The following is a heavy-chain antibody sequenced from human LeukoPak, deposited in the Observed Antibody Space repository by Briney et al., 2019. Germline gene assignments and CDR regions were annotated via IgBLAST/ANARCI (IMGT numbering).Heavy chain of an antibody. J-gene: IGHJ4*02. CDR1: GGTFSSYA. V-gene: IGHV1-69*05. CDR3: ARDRYTYYDYAWGSWTL. Sequence: SVKVSCKASGGTFSSYAISWVRQAPGQGLEWMGGIIPIFGTANYAQKFQGRVTITTDESTSTAYMELSSLRSEDTAVYYCARDRYTYYDYAWGSWTLWGQGTLVTVSS. CDR2: IIPIFGTA. D-gene: IGHD3-16*01.